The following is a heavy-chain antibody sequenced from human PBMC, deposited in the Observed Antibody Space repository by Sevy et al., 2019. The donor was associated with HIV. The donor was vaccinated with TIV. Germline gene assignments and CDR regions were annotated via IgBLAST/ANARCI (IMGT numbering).Heavy chain of an antibody. V-gene: IGHV4-59*08. CDR1: GDSINTYY. J-gene: IGHJ4*02. Sequence: SETLSLTCTVSGDSINTYYWSWIRQPPGKGLEWIGYVSHSGNTNYNPPLKSRVSMSLDRSRNQFSLKVKSVTAADTAVYYCARLRWDLVVVPGATPGCYFDYWGQGTLVTVSS. CDR3: ARLRWDLVVVPGATPGCYFDY. D-gene: IGHD2-2*01. CDR2: VSHSGNT.